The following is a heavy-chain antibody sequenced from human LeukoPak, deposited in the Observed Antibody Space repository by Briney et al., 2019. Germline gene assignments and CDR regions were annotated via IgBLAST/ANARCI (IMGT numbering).Heavy chain of an antibody. CDR1: GYTFTGYY. CDR3: ARVKTGYCSSTSCHGPGYYYYMDV. V-gene: IGHV1-2*02. D-gene: IGHD2-2*01. J-gene: IGHJ6*03. CDR2: INPNSGGT. Sequence: ASVKVSCKASGYTFTGYYMHWVRQAPGQGLEWMGWINPNSGGTNYAQKFQGRVTMTRDTSISTAYMELSRLRSDDTAVYYCARVKTGYCSSTSCHGPGYYYYMDVWGKGTTVTVSS.